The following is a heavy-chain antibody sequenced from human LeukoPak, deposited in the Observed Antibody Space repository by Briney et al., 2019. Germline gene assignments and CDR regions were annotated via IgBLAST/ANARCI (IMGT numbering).Heavy chain of an antibody. J-gene: IGHJ6*03. CDR2: INHGGST. CDR1: GGSFSGYY. Sequence: PSETLSLTCAVYGGSFSGYYWSWIRQPPGKGLEWIGEINHGGSTNYNPSLKSRVTISVDTSKNQFSLKLSSVTAADTAVYYCARGSSIAALATHYYMDVWGKGTTVTVSS. V-gene: IGHV4-34*01. D-gene: IGHD6-6*01. CDR3: ARGSSIAALATHYYMDV.